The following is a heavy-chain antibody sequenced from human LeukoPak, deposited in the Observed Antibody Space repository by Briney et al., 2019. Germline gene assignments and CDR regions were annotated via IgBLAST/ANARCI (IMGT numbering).Heavy chain of an antibody. D-gene: IGHD3-22*01. V-gene: IGHV1-69*05. CDR1: GGTFSSYA. J-gene: IGHJ4*02. CDR2: IIPIFGTA. Sequence: ASVKVPCKASGGTFSSYAISWVRQAPGQGLEWMGGIIPIFGTANYAQKFQGRVTITTDESTSTAYMELSSLRSEDTAVYYCARGVDSSGYYCYYWGQGTLVTVSS. CDR3: ARGVDSSGYYCYY.